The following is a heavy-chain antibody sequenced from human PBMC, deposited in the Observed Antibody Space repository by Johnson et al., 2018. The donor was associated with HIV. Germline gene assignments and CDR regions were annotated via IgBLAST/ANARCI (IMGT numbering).Heavy chain of an antibody. V-gene: IGHV3-30*09. CDR1: GFTFSSYA. CDR2: ISDDGSNE. Sequence: QVQLVESGGGVVQPGRSLRLSCAASGFTFSSYAMHWVRQAPGKGLEWVAVISDDGSNEYYADSVKGRFAISRDNSKNTLYLQMGSLRAEDMAVYFCASISLGAFDIWGQGTLVTVSS. J-gene: IGHJ3*02. CDR3: ASISLGAFDI.